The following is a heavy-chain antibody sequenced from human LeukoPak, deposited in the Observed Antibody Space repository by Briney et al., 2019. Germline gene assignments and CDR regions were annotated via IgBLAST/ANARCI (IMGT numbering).Heavy chain of an antibody. D-gene: IGHD2-21*01. Sequence: GGSLRLSCATSGFNFSAYYMNWVRQAPGKGLERVSSISGKGTTKSYADSVKGRFTVSRDNTEKTVSLQMNSLRDEDTALYYCARAPRDCADECYTGYCENWGQGTPVTVSS. CDR2: ISGKGTTK. CDR3: ARAPRDCADECYTGYCEN. V-gene: IGHV3-11*01. J-gene: IGHJ4*02. CDR1: GFNFSAYY.